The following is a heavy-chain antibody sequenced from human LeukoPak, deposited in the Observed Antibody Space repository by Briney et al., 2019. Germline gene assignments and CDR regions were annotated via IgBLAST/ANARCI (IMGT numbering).Heavy chain of an antibody. CDR3: ARVSAVAGLDY. D-gene: IGHD6-19*01. CDR1: GGSFSGYY. Sequence: SETLSLTCAVYGGSFSGYYWSWIRQPPGKGLEWIGEINHSGSTNYNPSLKSRVTISVDTSKNQFSLKLSSVTAADTAVYYCARVSAVAGLDYWGQGTLVTVSS. J-gene: IGHJ4*02. V-gene: IGHV4-34*01. CDR2: INHSGST.